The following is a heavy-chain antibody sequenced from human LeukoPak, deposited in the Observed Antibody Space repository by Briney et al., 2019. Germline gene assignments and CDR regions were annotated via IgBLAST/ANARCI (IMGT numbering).Heavy chain of an antibody. J-gene: IGHJ4*02. CDR3: AKDRYYDS. Sequence: GGSLRLSCAASGFTFSTYGMSWVRQAPGKGLEWVSSISGSGGSTYYTDSARGRFTISRDNSKNTLYLQMNSLRAEDTAVYYCAKDRYYDSWGQGTLVTVSS. V-gene: IGHV3-23*01. CDR2: ISGSGGST. CDR1: GFTFSTYG.